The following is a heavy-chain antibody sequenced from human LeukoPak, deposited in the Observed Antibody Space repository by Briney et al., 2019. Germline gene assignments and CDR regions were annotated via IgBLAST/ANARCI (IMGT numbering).Heavy chain of an antibody. D-gene: IGHD6-19*01. V-gene: IGHV4-59*01. J-gene: IGHJ4*02. CDR2: IHYSGST. CDR3: ATGKIAVAGVRTYYFDY. Sequence: SETLSLTCTVSGGSISSYYWSWIRQPPGKGLEWIGYIHYSGSTNYNPSLKSRVTISVDTSKNQFSLKVNSVTAADTAVYYCATGKIAVAGVRTYYFDYWGQGTLVTVSS. CDR1: GGSISSYY.